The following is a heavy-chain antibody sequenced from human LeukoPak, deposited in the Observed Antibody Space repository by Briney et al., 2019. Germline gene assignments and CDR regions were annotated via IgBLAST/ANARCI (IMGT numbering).Heavy chain of an antibody. CDR3: ARRGITYSSSFFEF. CDR2: IFYSGST. D-gene: IGHD6-13*01. V-gene: IGHV4-39*01. J-gene: IGHJ4*02. Sequence: ETLSLTRTVSGGSISGGKDFWGWIRQPPGKGLEWIGSIFYSGSTYYNPSLKSRVTISVDTSRNEFSLKVMSATVADTAVYYCARRGITYSSSFFEFWGQGALVTVSS. CDR1: GGSISGGKDF.